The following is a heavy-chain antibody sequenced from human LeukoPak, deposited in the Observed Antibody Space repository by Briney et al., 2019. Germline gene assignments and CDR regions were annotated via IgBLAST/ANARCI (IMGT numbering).Heavy chain of an antibody. J-gene: IGHJ6*03. CDR3: AVNYVYGDHAHRNPGAYYYMDV. V-gene: IGHV1-2*02. CDR1: GSTFTGYH. Sequence: GASVKVSCTASGSTFTGYHMHWVRQAPGQGLEWMGWINPNSGDTNYAQKFQGRVTMTRDTSISTAYMELSWLRSDDTAVDYCAVNYVYGDHAHRNPGAYYYMDVWGKGTTVTVSS. D-gene: IGHD4/OR15-4a*01. CDR2: INPNSGDT.